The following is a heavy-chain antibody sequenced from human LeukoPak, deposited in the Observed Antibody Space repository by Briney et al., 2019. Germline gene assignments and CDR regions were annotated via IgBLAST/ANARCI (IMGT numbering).Heavy chain of an antibody. Sequence: GGSLRLSCAASGFTFHNNGMSWVRQAPGKGLEWVSAISGSSRSTYHAESVKGRFTISRDNSKNTLFLQMNSLRAEDTAVYYCARDPRRPYSSGWYGPYYFDYWGQGTLVTVSS. J-gene: IGHJ4*02. D-gene: IGHD6-19*01. V-gene: IGHV3-23*01. CDR1: GFTFHNNG. CDR3: ARDPRRPYSSGWYGPYYFDY. CDR2: ISGSSRST.